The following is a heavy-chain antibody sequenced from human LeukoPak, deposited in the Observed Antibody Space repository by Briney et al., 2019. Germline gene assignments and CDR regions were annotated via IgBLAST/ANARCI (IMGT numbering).Heavy chain of an antibody. CDR3: ARGRVRWTLRYYYYGMDV. CDR2: MNPNSGNT. Sequence: ASVKVSCKASGYTFTSYDINWVRQATGQRLEWMGWMNPNSGNTGYAQKFQGRVTMTRNTSISTAYMELSSLRSEDTAVYYCARGRVRWTLRYYYYGMDVWGQGTTVTVSS. J-gene: IGHJ6*02. V-gene: IGHV1-8*01. D-gene: IGHD4-23*01. CDR1: GYTFTSYD.